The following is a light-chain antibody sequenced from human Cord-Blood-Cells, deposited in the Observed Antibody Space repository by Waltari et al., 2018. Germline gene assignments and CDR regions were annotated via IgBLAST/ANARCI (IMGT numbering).Light chain of an antibody. CDR3: QSYDSSLSGSV. J-gene: IGLJ3*02. CDR2: GNS. CDR1: SSNIGAGYD. Sequence: QSVLTQPPSVSGAPGQRVTISCPGSSSNIGAGYDVHWYQQLPGPAPKLLTYGNSNRPSGVPDRFSGSKSGTSASLAITGLQAEDEADYYCQSYDSSLSGSVFGGGTKLTVL. V-gene: IGLV1-40*01.